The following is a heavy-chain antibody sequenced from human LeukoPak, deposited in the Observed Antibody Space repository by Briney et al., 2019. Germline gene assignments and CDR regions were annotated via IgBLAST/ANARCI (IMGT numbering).Heavy chain of an antibody. CDR1: GGSISSSSYY. Sequence: SETLSLTCTVSGGSISSSSYYWGWIRQPPGKGLEWIGSIYYSGSTYYNPSLKSRVTISVDTSKNQFSLKLSSVTAADTAVYYCARDQVGDAFDIWGQGTMVTVSS. J-gene: IGHJ3*02. CDR3: ARDQVGDAFDI. CDR2: IYYSGST. V-gene: IGHV4-39*07. D-gene: IGHD1-26*01.